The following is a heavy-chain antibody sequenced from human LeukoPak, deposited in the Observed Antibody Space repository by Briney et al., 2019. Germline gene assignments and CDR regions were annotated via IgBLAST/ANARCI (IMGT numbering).Heavy chain of an antibody. CDR1: GFTFSSYW. CDR3: ARLWSARESFDC. D-gene: IGHD3-3*01. CDR2: IKQDGSEK. J-gene: IGHJ4*02. V-gene: IGHV3-7*01. Sequence: GGSLRLSCAASGFTFSSYWMSWVRQAPGKGLEWVANIKQDGSEKYYVDSVKGRFTISRDNAKNSLYLQMDSLRGEDTAVYYCARLWSARESFDCWGQGTLVTVSS.